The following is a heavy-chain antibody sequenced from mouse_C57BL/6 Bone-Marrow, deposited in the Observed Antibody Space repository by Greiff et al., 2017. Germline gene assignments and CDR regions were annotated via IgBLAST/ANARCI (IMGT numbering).Heavy chain of an antibody. Sequence: QVTLKVSGPGILQPSQTLSLTCSFSGFSLSTFGMGVGWIRQPSGKGLEWLAYIWWDDDKYYNPALKSRLTISKDTSKNQVFLKIANVDTADTATYYCARIPGYYYGGENYFDYWGQGTTLTVSS. CDR3: ARIPGYYYGGENYFDY. J-gene: IGHJ2*01. D-gene: IGHD1-1*01. CDR1: GFSLSTFGMG. CDR2: IWWDDDK. V-gene: IGHV8-8*01.